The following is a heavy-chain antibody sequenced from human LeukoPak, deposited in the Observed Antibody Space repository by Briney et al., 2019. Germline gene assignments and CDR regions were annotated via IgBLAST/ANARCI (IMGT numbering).Heavy chain of an antibody. J-gene: IGHJ4*02. CDR3: ARDPHIVVVTAIESGDY. V-gene: IGHV3-21*01. D-gene: IGHD2-21*02. Sequence: GGSLRLSCAASGFTFSSYSMNWVRQAPGKGLEWVSSISSSSSYIYYADSVKGRFTISRDNAKNSLYLQMNSLRAEDTAVYYCARDPHIVVVTAIESGDYWGQGTLVTVSS. CDR1: GFTFSSYS. CDR2: ISSSSSYI.